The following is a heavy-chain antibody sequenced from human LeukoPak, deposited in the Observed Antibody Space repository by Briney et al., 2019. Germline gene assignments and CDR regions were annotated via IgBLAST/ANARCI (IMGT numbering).Heavy chain of an antibody. J-gene: IGHJ4*02. CDR3: ARSPSNTGGFDY. CDR2: IYYSGST. V-gene: IGHV4-61*01. CDR1: GGSISSSSYY. D-gene: IGHD3-16*01. Sequence: SETLSLTCTVSGGSISSSSYYWSWIRQPPGKGLEWIGYIYYSGSTNYNPSLKSRVTISVDTSKNQFSLKLSSVTAADTAVYYCARSPSNTGGFDYWGQGTLVTVSS.